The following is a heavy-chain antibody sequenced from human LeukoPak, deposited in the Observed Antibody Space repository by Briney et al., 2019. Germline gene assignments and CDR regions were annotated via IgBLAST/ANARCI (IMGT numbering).Heavy chain of an antibody. D-gene: IGHD2-2*01. CDR2: ISSSGSTI. V-gene: IGHV3-48*03. CDR3: ARDQGYCSSTSCSRVFDP. J-gene: IGHJ5*02. Sequence: PGGSLRLSCAASGFTFNSYEMNWVRQAPGKGLEWVSYISSSGSTIYYADSAKGRFTISRDNAKNSLYLQMNSLRAEDTAVYYCARDQGYCSSTSCSRVFDPWGQGTLVTVSS. CDR1: GFTFNSYE.